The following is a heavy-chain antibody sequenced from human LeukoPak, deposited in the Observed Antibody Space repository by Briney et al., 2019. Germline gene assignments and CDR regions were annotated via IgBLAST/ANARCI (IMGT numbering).Heavy chain of an antibody. J-gene: IGHJ4*02. CDR1: DGSISGYH. Sequence: KPSETLSLTCTVSDGSISGYHWSWIRQPPGKGLEWIGYIYYTGTTNYNPSLERRVTMSVDTSKNQFSLKLTSVTAADTAVYYCARQVYYHNRPAYDYWGQGTLVTVSS. CDR2: IYYTGTT. CDR3: ARQVYYHNRPAYDY. D-gene: IGHD1-14*01. V-gene: IGHV4-59*08.